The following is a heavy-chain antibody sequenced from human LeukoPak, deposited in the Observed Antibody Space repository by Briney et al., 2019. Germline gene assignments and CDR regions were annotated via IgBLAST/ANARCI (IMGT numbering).Heavy chain of an antibody. D-gene: IGHD4-17*01. Sequence: GGSLRLSCVASGFTFGKYWMSWVRQAPGKGLEWVANIKLDGSEKNYVDSVKGRFTISRDTSKNTLYLQMNSLRAEDTAVYYCAAVSTKTYYYGLDVWGQGTTVTVSS. CDR1: GFTFGKYW. CDR3: AAVSTKTYYYGLDV. J-gene: IGHJ6*02. CDR2: IKLDGSEK. V-gene: IGHV3-7*03.